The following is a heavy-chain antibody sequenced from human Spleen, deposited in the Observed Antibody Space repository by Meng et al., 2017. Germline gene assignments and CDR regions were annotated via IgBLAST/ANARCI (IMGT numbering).Heavy chain of an antibody. CDR1: GGSISSSNW. Sequence: SETLSLTCAVSGGSISSSNWWRWVRQPPGKGLEWIGEIYHSGSTNYNPSLKSRVTISVDKSKNQFSLKLSSVTAADTAVYYCGRGGYSYGQRYYYFDSWGQGALVTVSS. CDR2: IYHSGST. CDR3: GRGGYSYGQRYYYFDS. V-gene: IGHV4-4*02. J-gene: IGHJ4*02. D-gene: IGHD5-18*01.